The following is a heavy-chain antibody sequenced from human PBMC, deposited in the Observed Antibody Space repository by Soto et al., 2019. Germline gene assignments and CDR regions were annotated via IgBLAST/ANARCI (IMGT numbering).Heavy chain of an antibody. CDR3: ARDPARSYYYGMDV. CDR1: GGTFSSYA. CDR2: IIPIFGTA. V-gene: IGHV1-69*06. J-gene: IGHJ6*02. Sequence: SVKVSCKASGGTFSSYATSWVRQAPGQGLEWMGGIIPIFGTANYAQKFQGRVTITADKSTSTAYMELSSLRSEDTAVYYCARDPARSYYYGMDVWGQGTTVTVSS.